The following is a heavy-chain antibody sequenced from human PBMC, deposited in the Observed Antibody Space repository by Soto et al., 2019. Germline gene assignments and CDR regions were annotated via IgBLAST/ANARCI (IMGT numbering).Heavy chain of an antibody. J-gene: IGHJ5*02. Sequence: ASVKVSCKASGYTFTSYDINWVRQATGQGLEWMGWMNPNSGNTGYAQKFQGRVTMTRSTSISTAYMELCSLTSEDTAVYYCATVLGYCSGGSCYFGGNWFDPWGQGTLVTVSS. CDR3: ATVLGYCSGGSCYFGGNWFDP. V-gene: IGHV1-8*01. CDR1: GYTFTSYD. CDR2: MNPNSGNT. D-gene: IGHD2-15*01.